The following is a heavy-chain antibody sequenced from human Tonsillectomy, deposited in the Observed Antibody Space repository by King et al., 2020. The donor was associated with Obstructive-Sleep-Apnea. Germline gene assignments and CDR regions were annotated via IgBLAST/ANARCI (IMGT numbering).Heavy chain of an antibody. D-gene: IGHD3-3*01. J-gene: IGHJ5*02. V-gene: IGHV1-46*01. CDR2: INPSGGST. CDR1: GYTFIDYY. CDR3: ARDLLNYAFWSGWNGGWFDP. Sequence: VQLVESGAEVKKPGASVKVSCKASGYTFIDYYVHWVRQAPGQGLEWMGIINPSGGSTSYAQMFQGRVTMTRDTSTSTVYMELSSLRSEDTAVYYCARDLLNYAFWSGWNGGWFDPWGQGTLVTVSS.